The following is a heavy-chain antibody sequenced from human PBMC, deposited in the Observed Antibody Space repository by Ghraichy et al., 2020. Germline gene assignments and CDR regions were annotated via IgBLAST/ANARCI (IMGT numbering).Heavy chain of an antibody. D-gene: IGHD3/OR15-3a*01. CDR3: LLLDQSL. CDR2: IRSKANSYAT. CDR1: GFRFSGSD. V-gene: IGHV3-73*01. J-gene: IGHJ4*02. Sequence: GGSLRLSCAVSGFRFSGSDMHWVRQASGKGLEWVGRIRSKANSYATAYAASVKGRFTISRDDSKNTAYLQMNSLKTEDTAVYYCLLLDQSLGGQGTLVTVSS.